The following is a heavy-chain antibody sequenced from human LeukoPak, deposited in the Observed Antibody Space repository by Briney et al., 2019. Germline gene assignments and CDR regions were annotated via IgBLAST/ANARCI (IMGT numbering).Heavy chain of an antibody. J-gene: IGHJ4*02. Sequence: GGSLRLSCAASGFTFSSYEMSWVRQAPGKGLEWVSYISTSGSTKYYADSVKGRFTISRDNAKNSVYLQMNSLRAEDTAVYYCARRGYDPWDLDYWGQGTLVTVSS. CDR3: ARRGYDPWDLDY. CDR2: ISTSGSTK. V-gene: IGHV3-48*03. CDR1: GFTFSSYE. D-gene: IGHD5-12*01.